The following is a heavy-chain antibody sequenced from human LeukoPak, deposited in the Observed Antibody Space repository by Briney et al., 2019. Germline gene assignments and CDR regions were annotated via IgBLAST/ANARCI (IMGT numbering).Heavy chain of an antibody. CDR3: ARGYVWGSYLAFDI. V-gene: IGHV1-8*01. CDR2: MNPNSVNT. CDR1: GYSFTSYD. D-gene: IGHD3-16*01. J-gene: IGHJ3*02. Sequence: ASVKVSCKASGYSFTSYDINWVRQATGRGLEWMGWMNPNSVNTGYAQKFQGRVTMTRNTSISTAYMELSSLRSEDTAVYYCARGYVWGSYLAFDIWGQGTMVTVSS.